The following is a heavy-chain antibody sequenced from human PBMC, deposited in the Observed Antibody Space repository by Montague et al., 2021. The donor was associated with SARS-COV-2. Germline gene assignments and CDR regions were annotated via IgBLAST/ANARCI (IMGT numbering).Heavy chain of an antibody. CDR2: ISDTGSTI. V-gene: IGHV3-11*01. CDR1: GFTFSDYY. CDR3: AKALMAYGGNSPVDQ. Sequence: SLRLSCAASGFTFSDYYMNWIRQAPGKGLEWISYISDTGSTIYYADSVKGRFAVSRDNTKNSLYLQMSSLRAEDTAVYYCAKALMAYGGNSPVDQWGQGTLVTVSS. J-gene: IGHJ4*02. D-gene: IGHD4-23*01.